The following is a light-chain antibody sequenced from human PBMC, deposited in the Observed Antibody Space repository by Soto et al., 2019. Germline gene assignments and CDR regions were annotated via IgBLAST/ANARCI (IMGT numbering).Light chain of an antibody. Sequence: QSVLTQPPSASGAPGQWVTISCTGSSCNIGAGYDVHWYQQLPGTAPKLLIYGNSNRPSGVPDRFSGSKSGTSASLAITGLQAEDEADYDCQSYDSSLSGYVVFGGGTKLTVL. CDR1: SCNIGAGYD. V-gene: IGLV1-40*01. CDR2: GNS. J-gene: IGLJ2*01. CDR3: QSYDSSLSGYVV.